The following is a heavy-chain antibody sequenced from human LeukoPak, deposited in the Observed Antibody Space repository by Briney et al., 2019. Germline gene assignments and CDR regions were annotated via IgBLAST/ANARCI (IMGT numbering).Heavy chain of an antibody. Sequence: GGSLRLSCAASGFTFSSYGMHWVRQAPGKGLEWVAFIRYDGSNKYYADSVKGRFTISRDNAKNSLYLQMNSLRAEDTAVYYCARTNKNYLDAWGKGTTVTVSS. CDR1: GFTFSSYG. V-gene: IGHV3-30*02. CDR3: ARTNKNYLDA. CDR2: IRYDGSNK. J-gene: IGHJ6*03. D-gene: IGHD1-14*01.